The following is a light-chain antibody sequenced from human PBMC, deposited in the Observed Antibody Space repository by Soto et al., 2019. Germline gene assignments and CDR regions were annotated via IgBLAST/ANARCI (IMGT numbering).Light chain of an antibody. CDR3: CSYAGSSTYV. CDR2: EGS. V-gene: IGLV2-23*01. J-gene: IGLJ1*01. CDR1: SSDVGSYNL. Sequence: QYALTQPASVSGSPGQSITISCTGTSSDVGSYNLVSWYQQQPGKAPKLMIYEGSKRPSGVSNRFSGSKSGNTASLTISGLQAEDEADYYCCSYAGSSTYVFGTGTKVTVL.